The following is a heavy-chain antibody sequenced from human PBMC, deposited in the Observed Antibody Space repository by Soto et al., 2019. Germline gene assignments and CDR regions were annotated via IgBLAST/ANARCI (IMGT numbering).Heavy chain of an antibody. CDR2: IGESGTPT. Sequence: GGSLRLSCAASGFTFSSYAMKWVRQAPGKGLEWVSLIGESGTPTYYADSVKGRFTISRDNSGNTLFLEMYSLRAEDTAVYYCTRYIPGVRYYGMNVWGQGPRVTVS. D-gene: IGHD5-18*01. CDR1: GFTFSSYA. J-gene: IGHJ6*02. V-gene: IGHV3-23*01. CDR3: TRYIPGVRYYGMNV.